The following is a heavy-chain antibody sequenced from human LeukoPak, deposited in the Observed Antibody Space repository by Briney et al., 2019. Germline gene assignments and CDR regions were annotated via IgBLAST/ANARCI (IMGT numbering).Heavy chain of an antibody. CDR2: ISSNGGST. V-gene: IGHV3-64D*06. CDR1: GFTFNGFTFNDYA. D-gene: IGHD3-10*01. CDR3: VKDGSGSYYTYYFDY. Sequence: GGSLRLSCAASGFTFNGFTFNDYAMHWVRQAPGKGLEYVSGISSNGGSTYYADSVKGRSTISRDNSKNTLYLQMSSLRAEDTAVYYCVKDGSGSYYTYYFDYWGQGTLVTVSS. J-gene: IGHJ4*02.